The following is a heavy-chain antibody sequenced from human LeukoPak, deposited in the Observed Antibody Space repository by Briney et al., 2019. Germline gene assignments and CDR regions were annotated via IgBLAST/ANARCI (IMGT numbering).Heavy chain of an antibody. D-gene: IGHD1-7*01. CDR2: ISSSSSYI. Sequence: PGGSLRLSCAASGFTFSSYSMTWVRQAPGKGLEWVSSISSSSSYIYYADSVKGRFTISRDNAKNSLYLQMNSLRAEDTAVYYCARDLTDWNYGCGYWGQGTLVTVSS. CDR1: GFTFSSYS. V-gene: IGHV3-21*01. CDR3: ARDLTDWNYGCGY. J-gene: IGHJ4*02.